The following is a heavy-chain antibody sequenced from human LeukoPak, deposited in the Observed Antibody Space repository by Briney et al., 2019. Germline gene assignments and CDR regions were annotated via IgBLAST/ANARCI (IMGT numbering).Heavy chain of an antibody. J-gene: IGHJ4*02. D-gene: IGHD6-19*01. CDR3: AGSIAVAGKGDY. CDR2: IYYSGST. CDR1: GGSISSYY. V-gene: IGHV4-59*12. Sequence: SETLSLTCTVSGGSISSYYWSWIRQPPGKGLEWIGYIYYSGSTNYNPSLKSRVTISVDTSKNQFSLKLSSVTAADTAVYYCAGSIAVAGKGDYWGQGTLVTVSS.